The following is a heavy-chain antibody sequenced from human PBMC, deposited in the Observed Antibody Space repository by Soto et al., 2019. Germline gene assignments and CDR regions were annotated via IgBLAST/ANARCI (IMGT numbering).Heavy chain of an antibody. J-gene: IGHJ5*02. Sequence: GGSLRLSCAASGFTFSSYSMNWVRQAPGKGLEWVSSISSSSSYIYYADSVKGRFTISRDNATNSLYLQMNSLRAEDTAVYYCASLLVVVAATNNWFDPWGQGTLVTVSS. CDR2: ISSSSSYI. D-gene: IGHD2-15*01. CDR1: GFTFSSYS. CDR3: ASLLVVVAATNNWFDP. V-gene: IGHV3-21*01.